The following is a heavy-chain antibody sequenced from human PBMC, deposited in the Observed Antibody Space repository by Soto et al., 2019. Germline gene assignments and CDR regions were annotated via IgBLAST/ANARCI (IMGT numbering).Heavy chain of an antibody. CDR3: VRDSSQKVV. Sequence: EVQLVESGGGLVKPGGSLRVSCATSGFTFSNYKMNWVRQAPGKGLEWVAAISSGGTYIYYADSVKGRFTISRDDARNSLYLQMTSLRAEDTAIYYCVRDSSQKVVWGQGTTVTVSS. CDR1: GFTFSNYK. V-gene: IGHV3-21*02. CDR2: ISSGGTYI. J-gene: IGHJ6*02.